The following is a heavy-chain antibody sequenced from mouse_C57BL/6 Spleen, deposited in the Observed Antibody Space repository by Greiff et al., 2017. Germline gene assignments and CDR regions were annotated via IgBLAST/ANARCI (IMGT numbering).Heavy chain of an antibody. CDR1: GFTFSSYA. Sequence: EVMLVESGGGLVKPGGSLKLSCAASGFTFSSYAMSWVRQTPEKRLEWVATISDGGSYTYYPDNVKGRFTISRDNAKNNLYLQMSHLKSEDTSMYYCAGMVCAQATEYCDYWGQGTTLTVSS. CDR2: ISDGGSYT. V-gene: IGHV5-4*03. J-gene: IGHJ2*01. D-gene: IGHD3-2*02. CDR3: AGMVCAQATEYCDY.